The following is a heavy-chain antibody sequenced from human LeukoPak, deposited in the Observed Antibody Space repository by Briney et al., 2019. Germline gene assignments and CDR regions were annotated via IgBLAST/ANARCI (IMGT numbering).Heavy chain of an antibody. CDR3: ARVADPYSGSYFDY. D-gene: IGHD1-26*01. V-gene: IGHV1-18*01. J-gene: IGHJ4*02. CDR2: ISAYNGNT. Sequence: GAPVKVSFTSSGYTFTSYGFSWVREGPGQGLEWMGWISAYNGNTNYAQKLQGRVTMTTDTYTSTAYMELRSLRSDDTAVYYCARVADPYSGSYFDYWGQGSLVTVSS. CDR1: GYTFTSYG.